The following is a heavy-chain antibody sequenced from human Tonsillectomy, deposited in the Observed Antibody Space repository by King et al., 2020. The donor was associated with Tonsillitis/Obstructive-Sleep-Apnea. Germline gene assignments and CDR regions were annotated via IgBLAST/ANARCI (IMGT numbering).Heavy chain of an antibody. V-gene: IGHV3-74*01. CDR2: INSDGSST. CDR3: AREHEHCSSTSCYYYYYYMDV. J-gene: IGHJ6*03. Sequence: VQLVESGGGLVQPGGSLRLSCAASGFTFSSYWMHWVRQAPGKGLVWVSRINSDGSSTSYADSVKGRFTISRDNAKNTLYLQMNSLRAEDTAVYYCAREHEHCSSTSCYYYYYYMDVWGKGTTVTVSS. D-gene: IGHD2-2*01. CDR1: GFTFSSYW.